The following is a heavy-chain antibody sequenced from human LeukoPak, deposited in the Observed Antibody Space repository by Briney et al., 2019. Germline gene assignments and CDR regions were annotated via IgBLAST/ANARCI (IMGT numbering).Heavy chain of an antibody. CDR3: AKDRVYLGYGSGRYFDY. CDR2: ITASSTAI. D-gene: IGHD3-10*01. V-gene: IGHV3-21*01. CDR1: GFTFNTYT. J-gene: IGHJ4*02. Sequence: PGGSLRLSCAASGFTFNTYTMNWVRQAPGKGLEWVSSITASSTAIYSADSVKGRFTISRDNAKNTLYLQLNSLRTEDTAVYYCAKDRVYLGYGSGRYFDYWVQGTLVTVSS.